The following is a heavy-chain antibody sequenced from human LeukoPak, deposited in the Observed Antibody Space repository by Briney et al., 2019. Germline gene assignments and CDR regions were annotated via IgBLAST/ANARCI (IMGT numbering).Heavy chain of an antibody. Sequence: SETLSLTCTVSGGSISSYYWSWIRQPAGKGLEWIGRIYTSGSTNYNPSLKSRVTISVDTSKNQFSLKLSSVTAADTAVYYCARVGSSMGYNWFDPWGQGTLVTVSS. D-gene: IGHD6-13*01. CDR2: IYTSGST. J-gene: IGHJ5*02. CDR3: ARVGSSMGYNWFDP. V-gene: IGHV4-4*07. CDR1: GGSISSYY.